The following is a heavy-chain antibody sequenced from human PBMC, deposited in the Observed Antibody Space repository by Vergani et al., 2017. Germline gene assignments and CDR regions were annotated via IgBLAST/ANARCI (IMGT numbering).Heavy chain of an antibody. V-gene: IGHV1-69*06. Sequence: QVQLVQSGAEVKKPGSSVKVSCKASGGTFSSYAISWVRQAPGQGLEWMGGIIPIFGTANYAQKLQGRVTMTTDTSTSTAYMELRSLRSDDTAVYYCAREPIAARRWFDPWGQGTLVTVSS. CDR3: AREPIAARRWFDP. CDR2: IIPIFGTA. J-gene: IGHJ5*02. D-gene: IGHD6-6*01. CDR1: GGTFSSYA.